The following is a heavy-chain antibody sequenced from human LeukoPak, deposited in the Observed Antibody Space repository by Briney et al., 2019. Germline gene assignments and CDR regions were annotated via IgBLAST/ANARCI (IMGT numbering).Heavy chain of an antibody. J-gene: IGHJ6*02. D-gene: IGHD5-18*01. V-gene: IGHV1-8*01. CDR2: MNPNSGNT. Sequence: ASVKVSCKASGYTFTSYDINWVRQATGQGLEWMGWMNPNSGNTGYAQKFQGRVTMTRNTSISTAYMELSSLRSEDTAVYYCAMIEGYSYGFYYYYGMDVWGQGTTVTVSS. CDR1: GYTFTSYD. CDR3: AMIEGYSYGFYYYYGMDV.